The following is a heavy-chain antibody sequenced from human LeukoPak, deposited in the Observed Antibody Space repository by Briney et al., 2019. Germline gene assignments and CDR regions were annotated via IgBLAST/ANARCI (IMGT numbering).Heavy chain of an antibody. Sequence: PSETLSLTCTVSGGPIRSYYWSWIRQPPEKGLEWLGYISYSGSTNNNPSLKSRVTISLDASKSQFSLRLSSVTAADTAVYYCARLLRWPMIFDYWGQGALVTVSS. V-gene: IGHV4-59*08. J-gene: IGHJ4*02. CDR1: GGPIRSYY. CDR2: ISYSGST. D-gene: IGHD4-23*01. CDR3: ARLLRWPMIFDY.